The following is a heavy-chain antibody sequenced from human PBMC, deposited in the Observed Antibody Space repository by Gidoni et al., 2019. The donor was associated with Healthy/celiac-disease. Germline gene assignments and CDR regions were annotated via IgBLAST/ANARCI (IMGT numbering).Heavy chain of an antibody. Sequence: PGSSVKVSCKASGGNFSSYAISWVRQAPGQGLEWMGGIIPIFGTANYAQKFQGRVTITADKSTSTAYMELSSLRSEDTAVYYCASPMVRGVITFDYWDQGTLVTVSS. CDR3: ASPMVRGVITFDY. J-gene: IGHJ4*02. CDR1: GGNFSSYA. D-gene: IGHD3-10*01. CDR2: IIPIFGTA. V-gene: IGHV1-69*06.